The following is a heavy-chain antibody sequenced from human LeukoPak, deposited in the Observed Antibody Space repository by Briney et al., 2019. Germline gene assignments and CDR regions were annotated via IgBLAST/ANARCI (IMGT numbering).Heavy chain of an antibody. CDR2: LYHTGST. Sequence: NASETLSLTCTVSGYSIRSDYHWGWIRQPPGKGLEWIGTLYHTGSTYYNPSLKSRVTMSVDTSKNHFSLKLSSVTAADTAVYYCARYDVWGTYRAFDYWGQGTLVTVSS. CDR3: ARYDVWGTYRAFDY. V-gene: IGHV4-38-2*02. CDR1: GYSIRSDYH. D-gene: IGHD3-16*02. J-gene: IGHJ4*02.